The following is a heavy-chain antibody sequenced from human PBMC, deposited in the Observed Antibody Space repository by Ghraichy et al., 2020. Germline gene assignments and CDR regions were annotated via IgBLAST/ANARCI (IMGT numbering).Heavy chain of an antibody. D-gene: IGHD5-18*01. CDR1: GFTFSSYG. V-gene: IGHV3-30*02. J-gene: IGHJ4*02. CDR3: AKDEWGGYSYGSYYFDY. CDR2: IRFDGSNK. Sequence: LSLTCAASGFTFSSYGMHWVRQAPGKGLEWVTFIRFDGSNKYYADSVRGRFTISRDNSKNTLYRQMNSLRPEDTAVYFCAKDEWGGYSYGSYYFDYWGQGTLVTVSS.